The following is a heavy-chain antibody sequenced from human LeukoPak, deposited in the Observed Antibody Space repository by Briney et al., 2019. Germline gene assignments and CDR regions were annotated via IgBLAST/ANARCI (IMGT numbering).Heavy chain of an antibody. Sequence: GGSLGLSCAASGFTFSNYYMSWVRQAPGKGLEWVANIRQDASAVFQVDSLKGRFTVSRDNTKNSLYLQMSSLRVEDTAVYYCARWIHDSAAWRLDYWGRGALVTVS. CDR3: ARWIHDSAAWRLDY. V-gene: IGHV3-7*04. J-gene: IGHJ4*02. CDR1: GFTFSNYY. CDR2: IRQDASAV. D-gene: IGHD3-22*01.